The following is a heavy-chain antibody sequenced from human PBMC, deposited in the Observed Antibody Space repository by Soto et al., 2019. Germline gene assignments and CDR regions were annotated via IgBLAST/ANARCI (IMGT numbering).Heavy chain of an antibody. V-gene: IGHV3-30*18. J-gene: IGHJ6*02. CDR3: AKDKGYDILTGLGYYGMDV. CDR1: GFTFSSYG. D-gene: IGHD3-9*01. Sequence: GGSLRLSCAASGFTFSSYGMHWVRQAPGKGLEWVAVISYDGSNKYYADSVKGRFTISRDNSKNTLYLQMNSLRAEDTAVYYCAKDKGYDILTGLGYYGMDVWRQGTTATVSS. CDR2: ISYDGSNK.